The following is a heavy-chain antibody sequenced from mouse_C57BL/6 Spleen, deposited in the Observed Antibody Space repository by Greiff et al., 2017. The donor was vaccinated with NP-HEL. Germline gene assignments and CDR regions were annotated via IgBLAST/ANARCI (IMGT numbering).Heavy chain of an antibody. CDR2: ISSGGDYI. CDR1: GFTFSSYA. J-gene: IGHJ1*03. CDR3: TRDYYGNSWYFDV. Sequence: EVMLVESGEGLVKPGGSLKLSCAASGFTFSSYAMSWVRQTPEKRLEWVAYISSGGDYIYYADTVKGRFTISRDNARNTLYLQMSSLKSEDTAMYYCTRDYYGNSWYFDVWGTGTTVTVSS. V-gene: IGHV5-9-1*02. D-gene: IGHD2-1*01.